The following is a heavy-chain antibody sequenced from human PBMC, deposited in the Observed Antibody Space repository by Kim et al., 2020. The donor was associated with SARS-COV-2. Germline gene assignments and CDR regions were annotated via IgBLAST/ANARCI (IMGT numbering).Heavy chain of an antibody. CDR3: ARGGEAVAGVLRDDYYYGMDV. V-gene: IGHV1-18*04. Sequence: ASVKVSCKASGYTFTSYGISWVRQAPGQGLEWMGWISAYNGNTNYAQKLQGRVTMTTDTSTSTAYMELRSLRSDDTAVYYCARGGEAVAGVLRDDYYYGMDVWGQGTTVTVSS. J-gene: IGHJ6*02. D-gene: IGHD6-19*01. CDR1: GYTFTSYG. CDR2: ISAYNGNT.